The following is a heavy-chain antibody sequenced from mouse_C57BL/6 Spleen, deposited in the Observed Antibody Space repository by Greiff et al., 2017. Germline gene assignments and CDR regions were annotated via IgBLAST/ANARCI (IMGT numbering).Heavy chain of an antibody. CDR2: IYPRDGST. CDR3: ARNTIYYDYDVSYYYAMDY. Sequence: QVQLQQSDAELVKPGASVKISCKVSGYTFTDHTIHWMKQRPEQGLEWIGYIYPRDGSTKYNEKFKGKATLTADKFSSTAYMQLNSLTSEDSAVYFCARNTIYYDYDVSYYYAMDYWGQGTSVTVSS. CDR1: GYTFTDHT. D-gene: IGHD2-4*01. V-gene: IGHV1-78*01. J-gene: IGHJ4*01.